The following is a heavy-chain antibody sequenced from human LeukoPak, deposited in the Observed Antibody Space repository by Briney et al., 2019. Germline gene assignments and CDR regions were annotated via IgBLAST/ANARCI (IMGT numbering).Heavy chain of an antibody. CDR2: INHSGST. V-gene: IGHV4-34*01. D-gene: IGHD3-10*01. Sequence: SSETLSLTCTVSGGSISSYYWSWIRQPPGKGLEWIGEINHSGSTNYNPSLKSRVTISVDTSKNQFSLKLSSVTAADTAVYYCARTYYYGSGSRRRTYYFDYWGQGTLVTVSS. CDR1: GGSISSYY. J-gene: IGHJ4*02. CDR3: ARTYYYGSGSRRRTYYFDY.